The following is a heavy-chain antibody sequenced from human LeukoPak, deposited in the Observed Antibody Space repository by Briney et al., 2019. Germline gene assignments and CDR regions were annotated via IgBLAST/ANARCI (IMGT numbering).Heavy chain of an antibody. V-gene: IGHV3-23*01. CDR1: GFPFSRYA. Sequence: GGSLRLSCAASGFPFSRYAMSWVRQTPERGLEWVSVISGSDGSRYYADSVKGRFTISRDDSRNTVYLQMNNLRAEDTAVYYCAKEVSCDTTTCYSGMPPDYWGQGTLVTVSS. CDR2: ISGSDGSR. D-gene: IGHD2/OR15-2a*01. J-gene: IGHJ4*02. CDR3: AKEVSCDTTTCYSGMPPDY.